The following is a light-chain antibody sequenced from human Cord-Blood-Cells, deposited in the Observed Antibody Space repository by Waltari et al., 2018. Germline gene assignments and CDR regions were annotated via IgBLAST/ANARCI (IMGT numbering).Light chain of an antibody. J-gene: IGKJ2*03. CDR2: DAS. CDR3: QQYDNRPPYS. Sequence: DIQMTQSPSSRSASVRDRVTIPCQASQDISNYLNWYQQKPGKAPNLLIYDASKLETGGPSRFSGSGSGTDFTFTISSLQPEDIATYYCQQYDNRPPYSFGQGTKLEIK. CDR1: QDISNY. V-gene: IGKV1-33*01.